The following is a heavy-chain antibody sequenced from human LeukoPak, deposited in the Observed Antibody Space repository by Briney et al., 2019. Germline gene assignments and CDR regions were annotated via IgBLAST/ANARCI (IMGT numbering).Heavy chain of an antibody. Sequence: GGSLRLSCAASGLTFSSYAMSWVRQAPGKGLEWVSAISGSGGSTYYADSVKGRFTISRDNSKNTLYLQMNSLRAEDTAVYYCAKDSTPRPLFDYWGQGTLVTVSS. CDR1: GLTFSSYA. CDR2: ISGSGGST. CDR3: AKDSTPRPLFDY. J-gene: IGHJ4*02. V-gene: IGHV3-23*01.